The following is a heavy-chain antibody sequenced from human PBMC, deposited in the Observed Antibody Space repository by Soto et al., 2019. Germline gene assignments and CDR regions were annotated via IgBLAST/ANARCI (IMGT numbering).Heavy chain of an antibody. D-gene: IGHD3-10*01. CDR2: INHSGST. CDR3: ARGRRRFRGGCWFDP. CDR1: GGSFSGYY. Sequence: QVQLQQWGAGLLKPSETLSLTCAVYGGSFSGYYWSWIRQPPGKGLELLGEINHSGSTNYNPSRKSRVTISVDTSKYQFSLSLSSVTAAATAVYCCARGRRRFRGGCWFDPWCQGTLVTVCS. J-gene: IGHJ5*02. V-gene: IGHV4-34*01.